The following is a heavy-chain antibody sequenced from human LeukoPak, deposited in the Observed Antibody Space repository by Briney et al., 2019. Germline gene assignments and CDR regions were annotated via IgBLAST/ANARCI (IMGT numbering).Heavy chain of an antibody. CDR3: VHTLGSDFSLYYFDY. CDR1: GFSLSTSGVG. CDR2: IYWDDDK. J-gene: IGHJ4*02. Sequence: SGPTLVKPTQTLTLTCTFSGFSLSTSGVGVGWIRQPPGKALEWLALIYWDDDKRYSPSLKSRLTITKDTSKNQVVLTMTNMDPVDTATYYCVHTLGSDFSLYYFDYWGQGTLVTVSS. D-gene: IGHD3-3*01. V-gene: IGHV2-5*02.